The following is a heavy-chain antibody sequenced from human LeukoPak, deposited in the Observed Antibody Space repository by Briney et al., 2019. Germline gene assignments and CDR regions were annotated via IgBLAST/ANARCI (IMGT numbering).Heavy chain of an antibody. CDR3: ASSYYYDSSGLYFDY. CDR2: IYYTGST. CDR1: GGSISSSSYY. Sequence: SETLSLTCTVSGGSISSSSYYWGWIRQPPGKGLEWIGTIYYTGSTYYNPSLESRVTISVDRSKNQFSLKLSSVTAADTAVYYCASSYYYDSSGLYFDYWGQGTLVTVSS. V-gene: IGHV4-39*07. D-gene: IGHD3-22*01. J-gene: IGHJ4*02.